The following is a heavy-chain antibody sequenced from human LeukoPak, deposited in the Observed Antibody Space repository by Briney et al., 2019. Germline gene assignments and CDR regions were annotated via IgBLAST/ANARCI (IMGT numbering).Heavy chain of an antibody. V-gene: IGHV1-69*13. CDR1: GGTFISYA. CDR3: ARGGSIYGDYIDY. D-gene: IGHD4-17*01. Sequence: GASVKVSCKASGGTFISYAISWVRQAPGQGLEWMGGIIPIFGTANYAQKFQGRVTIAADESTSTAYMELSSLRSEDTAVYYCARGGSIYGDYIDYWGQGTLVTVSS. CDR2: IIPIFGTA. J-gene: IGHJ4*02.